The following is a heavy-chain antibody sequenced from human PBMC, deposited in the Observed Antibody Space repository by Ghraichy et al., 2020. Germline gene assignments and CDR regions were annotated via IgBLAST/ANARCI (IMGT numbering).Heavy chain of an antibody. J-gene: IGHJ2*01. CDR3: AREHEASTCGSGRWYLAL. Sequence: LSLTCAASGFTFSRYAMHWVRQAPGKGLEYVSAISGNGVSTYYANSVKGRFTMSRDNSKNTLYLHMGSLSTEDTAVYYCAREHEASTCGSGRWYLALWGRGTLVTVSS. V-gene: IGHV3-64*01. CDR2: ISGNGVST. D-gene: IGHD6-25*01. CDR1: GFTFSRYA.